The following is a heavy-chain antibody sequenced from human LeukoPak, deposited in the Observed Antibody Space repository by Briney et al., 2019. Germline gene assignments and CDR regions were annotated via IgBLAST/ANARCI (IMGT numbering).Heavy chain of an antibody. D-gene: IGHD6-13*01. V-gene: IGHV3-30-3*01. CDR2: ISYDGSNK. J-gene: IGHJ4*02. Sequence: GGSLRLSCAASGFTFSSYAKHWVRQAPGKGLEWVAVISYDGSNKYYADSVKGRFTISRDNSKNTLYLQMNSLRAEDTAVYYRARLSSSWFNFDYWGQGTLVTVSS. CDR1: GFTFSSYA. CDR3: ARLSSSWFNFDY.